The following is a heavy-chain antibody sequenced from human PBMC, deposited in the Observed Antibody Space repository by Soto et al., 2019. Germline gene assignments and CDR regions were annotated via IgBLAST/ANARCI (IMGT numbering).Heavy chain of an antibody. J-gene: IGHJ5*02. D-gene: IGHD3-10*01. CDR3: ARDFSPRMVRGALDP. Sequence: PSETLSLTCAVSSGSISSSNWWSWVRQPPGKGLEWIGEIYHSGSTNYNPSLKSRVTISVDKSKNQFSLKLSSVTAADTAVYYCARDFSPRMVRGALDPWGQGTLVTVSS. CDR2: IYHSGST. CDR1: SGSISSSNW. V-gene: IGHV4-4*02.